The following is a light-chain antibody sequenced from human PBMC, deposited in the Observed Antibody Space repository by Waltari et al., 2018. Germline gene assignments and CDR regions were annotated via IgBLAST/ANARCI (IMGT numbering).Light chain of an antibody. J-gene: IGLJ7*01. V-gene: IGLV1-51*02. CDR2: EDT. CDR3: GTWDSSLSGAV. Sequence: QSVLTQPPSVSAAPGQRVTISCSVGRSNIGNNYVSWYRQFPGTAPKLLIYEDTERPSGIAGRFSGSKSGTSATLDITGLQAGDEADYYCGTWDSSLSGAVFGGGTHLTVL. CDR1: RSNIGNNY.